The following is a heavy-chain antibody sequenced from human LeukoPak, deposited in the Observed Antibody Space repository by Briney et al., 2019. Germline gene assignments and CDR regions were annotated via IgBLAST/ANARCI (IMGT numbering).Heavy chain of an antibody. J-gene: IGHJ5*02. D-gene: IGHD2-15*01. CDR3: ARGKSAYNWFDP. CDR2: IYYSGST. Sequence: SETLSLTCTVSGGSISSGDYYWSWIRQPPGKGLEWIGYIYYSGSTYYNPSLKSRVTISVDTSKNQFSLKLSSVTAADTAVYYCARGKSAYNWFDPWGQGTLVTVSS. CDR1: GGSISSGDYY. V-gene: IGHV4-30-4*01.